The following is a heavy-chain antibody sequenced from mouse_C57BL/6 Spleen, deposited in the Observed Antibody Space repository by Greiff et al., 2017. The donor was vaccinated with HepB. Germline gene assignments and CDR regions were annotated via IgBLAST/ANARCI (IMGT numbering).Heavy chain of an antibody. V-gene: IGHV1-78*01. CDR3: ARGGYYGSSPAWFAY. J-gene: IGHJ3*01. CDR2: IYPRDGST. D-gene: IGHD1-1*01. Sequence: VQLQQSDAELVKPGASVKISCKVSGYTFTDHTIHWMKQRPEQGLEWIGYIYPRDGSTKYNEKFKGKATLTADKSSSTAYMQLNSLTSEDSAVYFGARGGYYGSSPAWFAYWGQGTLVTVSA. CDR1: GYTFTDHT.